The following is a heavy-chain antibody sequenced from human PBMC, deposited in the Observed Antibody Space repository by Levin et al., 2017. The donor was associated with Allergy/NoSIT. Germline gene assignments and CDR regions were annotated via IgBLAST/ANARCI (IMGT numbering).Heavy chain of an antibody. D-gene: IGHD2-2*01. CDR1: LFCCFVYF. J-gene: IGHJ3*02. V-gene: IGHV3-11*05. CDR2: LLLLRRST. CDR3: ARGNGYCSSTSCRDRDAFDI. Sequence: LSFSSSLFCCFVYFFFLFFLSPVPFLSFFSSLLLLRRSTNYADSVKGRFTISRDNAKNSLYLQMNSLRAEDTAVYYCARGNGYCSSTSCRDRDAFDIWGQGTMVTVSS.